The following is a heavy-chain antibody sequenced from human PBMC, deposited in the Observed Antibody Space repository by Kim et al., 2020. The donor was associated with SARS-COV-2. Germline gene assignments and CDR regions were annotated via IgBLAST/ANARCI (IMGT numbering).Heavy chain of an antibody. D-gene: IGHD2-2*01. Sequence: SVKVSCKASGGTFSSYAISWVRQAPGQGLEWMGGIIPIFGTANYAQKFQGRVTITADESTNTAYMELSSLRSEDTAVYYCAVGPVVPAAPYYYYYGMDVWGQGTTVTVSS. V-gene: IGHV1-69*13. CDR3: AVGPVVPAAPYYYYYGMDV. CDR1: GGTFSSYA. CDR2: IIPIFGTA. J-gene: IGHJ6*02.